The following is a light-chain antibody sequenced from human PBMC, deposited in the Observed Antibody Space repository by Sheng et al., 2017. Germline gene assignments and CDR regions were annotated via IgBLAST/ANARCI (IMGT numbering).Light chain of an antibody. V-gene: IGLV8-61*01. Sequence: QTVVTQEPSFSVSPGGTVTLTCGLSSGSVSTSYYPSWYQQTPGQAPRTLVYGTNTRSSGVPDRFSGSILGNKAALTITGAQADDESHYYCVLYMGSGISVFGGGTKLTVL. CDR1: SGSVSTSYY. CDR2: GTN. J-gene: IGLJ3*02. CDR3: VLYMGSGISV.